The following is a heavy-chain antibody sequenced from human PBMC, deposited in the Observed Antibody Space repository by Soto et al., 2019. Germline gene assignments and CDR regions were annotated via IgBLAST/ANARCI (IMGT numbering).Heavy chain of an antibody. D-gene: IGHD3-16*01. Sequence: GESLRLSCAASGFTFSSYSMEWVRQAPGKGLEWVSSISSSSSYIYYADSVKGRFTISRDNAKTQFSLKLSSVTAADTAVYYCARRGGGGYPYYFDYWGRGTLVTVSS. J-gene: IGHJ4*02. CDR1: GFTFSSYS. CDR2: ISSSSSYI. V-gene: IGHV3-21*01. CDR3: ARRGGGGYPYYFDY.